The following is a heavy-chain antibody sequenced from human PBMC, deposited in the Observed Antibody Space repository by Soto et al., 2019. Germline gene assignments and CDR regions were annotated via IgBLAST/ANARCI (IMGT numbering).Heavy chain of an antibody. CDR3: ARRGAVAGKGSVYYYGMDV. J-gene: IGHJ6*02. Sequence: QVQLVQSGAEEKKPGASVKVSCKASGYTFTSYAMHWVRQAPGQRLEWMGWINAGNGNTKYSQKFQGRVTITRDTSESTAYMELSSLRSEDTAVYYCARRGAVAGKGSVYYYGMDVWGQGTTVTVSS. D-gene: IGHD6-19*01. V-gene: IGHV1-3*05. CDR1: GYTFTSYA. CDR2: INAGNGNT.